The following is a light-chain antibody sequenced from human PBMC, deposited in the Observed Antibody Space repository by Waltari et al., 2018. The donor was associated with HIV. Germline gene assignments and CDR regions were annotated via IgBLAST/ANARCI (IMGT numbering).Light chain of an antibody. CDR3: MQALGTPRVT. J-gene: IGKJ2*01. Sequence: DFVMTQSPLSLPVPPGEPASISCRSSQSLLHNNGYNYLDWYLQEPGQSPQLLIYLGSNRASGVPDRFSGSGSGTHFTLKISRVEAEDVGVYYCMQALGTPRVTFGQGTKLEV. CDR2: LGS. V-gene: IGKV2-28*01. CDR1: QSLLHNNGYNY.